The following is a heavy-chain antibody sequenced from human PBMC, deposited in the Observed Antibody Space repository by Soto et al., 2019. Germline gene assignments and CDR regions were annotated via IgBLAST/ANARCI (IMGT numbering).Heavy chain of an antibody. V-gene: IGHV4-34*01. CDR2: INQSGST. CDR1: GGSFSGYY. CDR3: ARGLNGLSNFYYYYGMDV. J-gene: IGHJ6*02. D-gene: IGHD4-4*01. Sequence: QVQLQQWGAGLLKPSETLSLTCAVYGGSFSGYYWSWIRQPPGKGLEWIGEINQSGSTNYNPSLKSRVTISVDTSKNEFSLKLSSVTAADTAVYYCARGLNGLSNFYYYYGMDVWGQGTTVTVSS.